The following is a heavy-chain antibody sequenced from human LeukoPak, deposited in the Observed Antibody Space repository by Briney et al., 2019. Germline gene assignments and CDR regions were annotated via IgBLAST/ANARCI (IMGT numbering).Heavy chain of an antibody. CDR2: INSGGSGT. J-gene: IGHJ4*02. D-gene: IGHD3-16*01. Sequence: PGGSLRLSCAASGFTFSSYWMHWVRQTPGKGLVWVSRINSGGSGTSYADSVEGRFTISRDNAKNTLYLQMNSLRAEDTAVYYCASSMGPLTEYWGQGTLVTVSS. CDR3: ASSMGPLTEY. V-gene: IGHV3-74*01. CDR1: GFTFSSYW.